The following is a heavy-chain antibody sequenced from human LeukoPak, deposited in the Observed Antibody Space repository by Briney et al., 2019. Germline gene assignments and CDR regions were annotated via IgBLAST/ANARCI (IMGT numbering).Heavy chain of an antibody. CDR1: VLALSDFP. Sequence: PGRSLRLSSEDVVLALSDFPMHWVRQAPGRGLEWLAVISYDGSNKFYADSLGGRFTISRDNSKRTLYLQMNSLRAEDTAVYYCLSNSTLDNYGSGSNFDYWGQGTLVTVSS. D-gene: IGHD3-10*01. CDR3: LSNSTLDNYGSGSNFDY. CDR2: ISYDGSNK. V-gene: IGHV3-30*04. J-gene: IGHJ4*02.